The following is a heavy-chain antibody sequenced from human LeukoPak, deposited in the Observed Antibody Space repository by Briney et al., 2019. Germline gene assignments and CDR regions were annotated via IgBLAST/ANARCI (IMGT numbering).Heavy chain of an antibody. CDR3: ARIRDPYGYGQLDL. D-gene: IGHD5-18*01. Sequence: NPGESLRLSCAASGFIFCRCSMNWVRQAPGKGLEWVSAISGSSFYINYADSVRGRCTISRDNAENSVYLQMSSLRDEDTAVYYCARIRDPYGYGQLDLWGQGTLVTVST. J-gene: IGHJ4*02. CDR1: GFIFCRCS. CDR2: ISGSSFYI. V-gene: IGHV3-21*01.